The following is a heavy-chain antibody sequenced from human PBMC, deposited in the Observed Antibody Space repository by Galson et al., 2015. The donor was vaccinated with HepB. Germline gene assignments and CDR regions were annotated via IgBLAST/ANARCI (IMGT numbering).Heavy chain of an antibody. CDR3: ARDRSCSNGVCKPAAFDV. D-gene: IGHD2-8*01. J-gene: IGHJ3*01. CDR2: VNADGSST. V-gene: IGHV3-74*01. CDR1: GFTFSSYW. Sequence: SLRLSCAASGFTFSSYWMHWVRQAPGKGLVWVSRVNADGSSTNYADSVKGRFTISRDNAKNTLYVRMNSLRAEDTAVYYCARDRSCSNGVCKPAAFDVWGQGTMVTVSS.